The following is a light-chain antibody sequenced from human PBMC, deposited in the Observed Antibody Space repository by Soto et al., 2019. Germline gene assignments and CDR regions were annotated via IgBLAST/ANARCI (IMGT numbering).Light chain of an antibody. CDR1: QSVRTY. CDR2: DAS. Sequence: EIVLTQSPVTLSLSPGERATLSCRASQSVRTYLAWYQVKPGQAPRLLIYDASRRASGVPARFSGSGSGTDFTLTISSLETEDFAVYYCQQRGKWITFGQGTRLEIK. V-gene: IGKV3-11*01. CDR3: QQRGKWIT. J-gene: IGKJ5*01.